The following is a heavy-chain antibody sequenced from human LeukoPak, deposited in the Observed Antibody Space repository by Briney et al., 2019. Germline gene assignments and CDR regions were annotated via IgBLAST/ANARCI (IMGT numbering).Heavy chain of an antibody. CDR3: ARPGADYVWGSYRHNWFDP. Sequence: SETLSLTCAVYGGSFSGYYWSWIRQPPGKGLEWIGEINHSGSTYYNPSLKSRVTISVDTSKNQFSLKLSSVTAADTAVYYCARPGADYVWGSYRHNWFDPWGQGTLVTVSS. CDR1: GGSFSGYY. J-gene: IGHJ5*02. D-gene: IGHD3-16*02. V-gene: IGHV4-34*01. CDR2: INHSGST.